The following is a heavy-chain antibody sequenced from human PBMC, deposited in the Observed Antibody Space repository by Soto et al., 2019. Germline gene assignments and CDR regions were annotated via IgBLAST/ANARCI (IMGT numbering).Heavy chain of an antibody. CDR3: ARERYYDILTGYQNYYYYGMDV. CDR1: GYTFTGYY. J-gene: IGHJ6*02. Sequence: ASVKVSCKASGYTFTGYYMHWVRQAPGQGLEWMGWINPNSGGTNYAQKFQGWVTMTRDTSISTAYMELSRLRSDDTAVYYCARERYYDILTGYQNYYYYGMDVWGQGTTVTVSS. V-gene: IGHV1-2*04. CDR2: INPNSGGT. D-gene: IGHD3-9*01.